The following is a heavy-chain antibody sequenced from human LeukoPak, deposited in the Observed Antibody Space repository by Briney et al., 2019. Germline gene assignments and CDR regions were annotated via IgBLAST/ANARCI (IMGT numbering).Heavy chain of an antibody. J-gene: IGHJ3*02. D-gene: IGHD3-22*01. CDR1: GYTFTSYY. Sequence: SVKVSCKASGYTFTSYYMHWVRQAPGQGLEWMGIINPSGGSTSYAQKFQGRVTMTRDMSTSTVYMELSSLRSEDTAVYYCARSLDYYDSSGYGGLGVAFDIWGQGTMVTVSS. V-gene: IGHV1-46*01. CDR3: ARSLDYYDSSGYGGLGVAFDI. CDR2: INPSGGST.